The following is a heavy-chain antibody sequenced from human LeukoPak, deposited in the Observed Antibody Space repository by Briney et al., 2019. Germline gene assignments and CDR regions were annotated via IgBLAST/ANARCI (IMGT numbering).Heavy chain of an antibody. CDR2: IYYSGST. Sequence: SETLSLTCTVSGGSISSYYWSWIRQPPGKGLEWIGYIYYSGSTNYNPSLKSRVTISVDTSKNQFSLKLSSVAAADTAVYYCARATLWFGELLSGDYYYYYMDVWGKGTTVTVSS. V-gene: IGHV4-59*01. J-gene: IGHJ6*03. CDR1: GGSISSYY. CDR3: ARATLWFGELLSGDYYYYYMDV. D-gene: IGHD3-10*01.